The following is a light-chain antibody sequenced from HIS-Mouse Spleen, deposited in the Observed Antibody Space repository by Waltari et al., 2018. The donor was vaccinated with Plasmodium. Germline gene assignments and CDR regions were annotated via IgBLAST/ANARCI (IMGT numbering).Light chain of an antibody. CDR1: SSDVVGYNY. Sequence: QSALTQPASVSGSPGQSITISCTGTSSDVVGYNYVSWYQQHPGQAPKLMIYDVSNRPAGVSNRFAGSKSGNMASLTISGLQAEDEADYYCSSYTSSSTLVVFGGGTKLTVL. J-gene: IGLJ2*01. CDR3: SSYTSSSTLVV. CDR2: DVS. V-gene: IGLV2-14*03.